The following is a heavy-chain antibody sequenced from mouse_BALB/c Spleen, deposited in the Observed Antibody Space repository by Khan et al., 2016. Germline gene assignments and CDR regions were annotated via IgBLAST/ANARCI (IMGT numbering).Heavy chain of an antibody. CDR2: INPDSSTI. V-gene: IGHV4-1*02. CDR1: GFDFSRYW. D-gene: IGHD1-1*01. Sequence: EVKLLESGGGLVQPGGSLKLSCAASGFDFSRYWMSWVRQAPGQGLEWIGEINPDSSTINYTPSLKDKFIISRDTANTTLYLQMRKVRSEDTVLYYCARAGYYVYLVNWGQGTLVTVSA. J-gene: IGHJ3*01. CDR3: ARAGYYVYLVN.